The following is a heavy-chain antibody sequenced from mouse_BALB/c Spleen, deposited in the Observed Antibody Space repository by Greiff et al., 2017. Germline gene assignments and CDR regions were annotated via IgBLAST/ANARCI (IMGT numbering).Heavy chain of an antibody. D-gene: IGHD2-4*01. V-gene: IGHV1-9*01. CDR3: ARGRRDYDARVYAMDY. Sequence: VQLQQSGAELMKPGASVKISCKATGYTFSSYWIEWVKQRPGHGLEWIGEILPGSGSTNYNEKFKGKATFTADTSSNTAYMQLSSLTSEDSAVYYCARGRRDYDARVYAMDYWGQGTSVTVSS. CDR2: ILPGSGST. CDR1: GYTFSSYW. J-gene: IGHJ4*01.